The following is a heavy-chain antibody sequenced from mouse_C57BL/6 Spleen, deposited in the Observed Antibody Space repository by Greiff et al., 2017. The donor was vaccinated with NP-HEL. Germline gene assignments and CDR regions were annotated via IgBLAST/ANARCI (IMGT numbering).Heavy chain of an antibody. CDR3: ARIYGSRYNYAMDY. CDR2: INPNYGTT. CDR1: GYSFTDYN. Sequence: VQLKESGPELVKPGASVKISCKASGYSFTDYNMTWVKQSNGKSLEWIGVINPNYGTTSYNQKFKGKATLTVDQSSSTAYMQLNSLTSEDSAVYYCARIYGSRYNYAMDYWGQGTSVTVSS. D-gene: IGHD1-1*01. V-gene: IGHV1-39*01. J-gene: IGHJ4*01.